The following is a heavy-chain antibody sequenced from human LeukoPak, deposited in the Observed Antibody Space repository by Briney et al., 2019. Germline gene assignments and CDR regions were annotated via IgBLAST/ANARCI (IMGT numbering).Heavy chain of an antibody. V-gene: IGHV4-30-4*01. Sequence: SETLSLTCTVSGGSISSGDYYWSWIRQPPGKGLEWIGYIYYSGSSYYNPSLKSRVTISVDTSKNQFSLKLSSVTAADTAVYYCASYFYGDYYNWYFDLRGRGTLVTVSS. D-gene: IGHD4-17*01. J-gene: IGHJ2*01. CDR2: IYYSGSS. CDR1: GGSISSGDYY. CDR3: ASYFYGDYYNWYFDL.